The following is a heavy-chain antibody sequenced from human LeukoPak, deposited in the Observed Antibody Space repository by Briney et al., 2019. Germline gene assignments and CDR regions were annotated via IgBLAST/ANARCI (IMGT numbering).Heavy chain of an antibody. CDR2: IKSKTDGGTT. D-gene: IGHD3-10*01. Sequence: PGGSLRLSCAASGFTFSSYAMSWVRQAPGKGLEWVGRIKSKTDGGTTDYAAPVKGRFTISRDDSKNTLYLQMNSLKTEDTAVYYCTTDPPYYGSGSYWGQGTLVTVSS. CDR1: GFTFSSYA. J-gene: IGHJ4*02. V-gene: IGHV3-15*01. CDR3: TTDPPYYGSGSY.